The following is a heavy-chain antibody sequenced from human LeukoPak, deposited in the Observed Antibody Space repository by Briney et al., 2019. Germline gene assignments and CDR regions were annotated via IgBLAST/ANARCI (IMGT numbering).Heavy chain of an antibody. CDR2: IYYSGNT. J-gene: IGHJ3*02. D-gene: IGHD3-16*01. CDR1: GGSIGSYY. Sequence: SETLSLTCTVSGGSIGSYYWSWIRQPPGKGLEWIGYIYYSGNTNYNPPLKSRVTISVDTSKNQFSLKLSSVTAADTAVYYCARHVEGEIDDAFDIWGQGTMVTVSS. CDR3: ARHVEGEIDDAFDI. V-gene: IGHV4-59*08.